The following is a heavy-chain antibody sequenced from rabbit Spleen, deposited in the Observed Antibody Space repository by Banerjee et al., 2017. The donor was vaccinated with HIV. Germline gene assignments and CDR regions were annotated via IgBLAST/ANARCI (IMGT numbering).Heavy chain of an antibody. D-gene: IGHD6-1*01. CDR2: IYPGFGLK. CDR1: GIDFSSYG. V-gene: IGHV1S47*01. J-gene: IGHJ4*01. Sequence: ELVESGGGLVQPGESLKLSCKVSGIDFSSYGISWVRQAPGKGPEWIAYIYPGFGLKKYANSVKGRVTISKTSSTTVTLQMTSLTAADTATYFCARDTVYADYAGFGHATLHYFDLWGQGTLVTVS. CDR3: ARDTVYADYAGFGHATLHYFDL.